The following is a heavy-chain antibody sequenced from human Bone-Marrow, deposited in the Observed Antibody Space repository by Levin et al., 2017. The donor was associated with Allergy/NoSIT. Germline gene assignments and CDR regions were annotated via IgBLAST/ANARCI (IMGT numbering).Heavy chain of an antibody. Sequence: SQTLSLTCTVSGGSISSHYWSWIRQPPGKRLEWIGSIYSTGSTNYNPSLKSRVTISVDTSKNQFSLELSSVTAADTAVYYCARSTHYYYYHYIDVWGKGTTVTVSS. CDR1: GGSISSHY. CDR3: ARSTHYYYYHYIDV. CDR2: IYSTGST. J-gene: IGHJ6*03. V-gene: IGHV4-59*11. D-gene: IGHD2-2*01.